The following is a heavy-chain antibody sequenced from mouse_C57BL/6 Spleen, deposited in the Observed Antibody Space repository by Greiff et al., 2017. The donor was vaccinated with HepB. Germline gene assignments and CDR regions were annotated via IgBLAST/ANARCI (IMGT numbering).Heavy chain of an antibody. V-gene: IGHV1-82*01. J-gene: IGHJ4*01. D-gene: IGHD3-2*02. Sequence: VQLQQSGPELVKPGASVKISCKASGYAFSSSWMNWVKQRPGKGLEWIGRIYPGDGDTNYNGKFKGKATLTADKSSSTAYMQLSSLTSEDSAVYLCASPDSSGTGYAMDYWGQGTSVTVSS. CDR3: ASPDSSGTGYAMDY. CDR1: GYAFSSSW. CDR2: IYPGDGDT.